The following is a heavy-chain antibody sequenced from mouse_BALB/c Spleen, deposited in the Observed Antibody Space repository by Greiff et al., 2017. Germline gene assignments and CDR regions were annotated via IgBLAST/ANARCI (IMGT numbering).Heavy chain of an antibody. CDR1: GFNIKDYY. CDR3: ARSYYGSCDFAY. CDR2: IDPENGNT. Sequence: VHVKQSGAELVRPGALVKLSCKASGFNIKDYYMHWVKQRPEQGLEWIGWIDPENGNTIYDPKFQGKASITADTSSNTAYLQLSSLTSEDTAVYYCARSYYGSCDFAYWGQGTLVTVSA. V-gene: IGHV14-1*02. D-gene: IGHD2-1*01. J-gene: IGHJ3*01.